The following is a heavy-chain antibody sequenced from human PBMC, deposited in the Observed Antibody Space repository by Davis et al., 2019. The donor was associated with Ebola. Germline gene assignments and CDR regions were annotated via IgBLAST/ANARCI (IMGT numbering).Heavy chain of an antibody. D-gene: IGHD3-10*01. Sequence: MPSETLSLTCTVSGGSISSSSYYWSWIRQPPGKGLEWIGYMYYRGDTNYNPSLKSRVTISLDTSNIQFSLKLTSVTAADTAVYYCASTYGAGSYWYFEHWGQGALITVSS. V-gene: IGHV4-61*01. CDR3: ASTYGAGSYWYFEH. CDR2: MYYRGDT. CDR1: GGSISSSSYY. J-gene: IGHJ4*02.